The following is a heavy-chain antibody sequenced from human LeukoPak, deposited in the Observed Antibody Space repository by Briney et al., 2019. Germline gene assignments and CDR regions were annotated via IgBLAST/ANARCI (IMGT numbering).Heavy chain of an antibody. V-gene: IGHV3-30*19. CDR2: LYHDGTQE. Sequence: GGSLRLSCEISGFNFSTSGIHWVRQAPGKGLEWVAFLYHDGTQEYYAHSVKGRFTTSRDNFENTVYLQMNSLRAEDTAVYYCARGAMDIVVVPAAMLDYWGQGTLVTVSS. CDR1: GFNFSTSG. D-gene: IGHD2-2*03. CDR3: ARGAMDIVVVPAAMLDY. J-gene: IGHJ4*02.